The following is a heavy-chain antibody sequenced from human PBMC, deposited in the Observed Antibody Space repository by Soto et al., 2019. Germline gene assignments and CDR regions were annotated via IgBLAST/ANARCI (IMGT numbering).Heavy chain of an antibody. CDR1: GFTFSHYG. V-gene: IGHV3-30*18. CDR2: ISFDGSNK. J-gene: IGHJ6*01. CDR3: ANLFSTSRWEVVVAADFDYGLDV. Sequence: QVQLVESGGGVVQPGRSLRLSCAASGFTFSHYGMHWVRQAPGKGLEWVAVISFDGSNKYYEDSVRGRFTISRDNSKNTLYLQMNSLRPEDTAVYYCANLFSTSRWEVVVAADFDYGLDVW. D-gene: IGHD3-22*01.